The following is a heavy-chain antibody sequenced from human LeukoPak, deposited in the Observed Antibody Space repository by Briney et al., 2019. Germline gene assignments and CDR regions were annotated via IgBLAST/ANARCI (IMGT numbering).Heavy chain of an antibody. J-gene: IGHJ6*03. CDR2: INPNSGGT. D-gene: IGHD3-10*01. CDR3: ASSPTPMVRGVTYTDYYYYMDV. CDR1: GYTFTGYY. Sequence: ASVKVSCKASGYTFTGYYMHWVRQAPGQGLEWMGWINPNSGGTNYAQKFQGRVTMTRDTSISTAYMELSGLRSDDTAVYYCASSPTPMVRGVTYTDYYYYMDVWGKGTTVTVSS. V-gene: IGHV1-2*02.